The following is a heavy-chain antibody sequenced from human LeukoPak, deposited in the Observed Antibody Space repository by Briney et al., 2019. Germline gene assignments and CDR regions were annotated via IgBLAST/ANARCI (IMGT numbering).Heavy chain of an antibody. D-gene: IGHD6-13*01. CDR3: ARGHSNTRGYYYYYMDV. Sequence: SETLSLTCTVSGGSISSSSYYWSWIRQPPGKGLEWIGEINHSGSTNYNPSLKSRVTISVDTSKNQFSLKLSSVTAADTAVYYCARGHSNTRGYYYYYMDVWGKGTTVTVSS. CDR2: INHSGST. CDR1: GGSISSSSYY. V-gene: IGHV4-39*07. J-gene: IGHJ6*03.